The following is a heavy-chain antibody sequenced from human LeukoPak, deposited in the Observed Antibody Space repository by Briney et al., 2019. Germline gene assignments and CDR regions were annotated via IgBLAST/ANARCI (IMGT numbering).Heavy chain of an antibody. CDR3: ARGGRPFDY. J-gene: IGHJ4*02. CDR1: GGSISSSSYY. V-gene: IGHV4-39*01. CDR2: IYYSGST. D-gene: IGHD1-1*01. Sequence: PSETLSLTCTVSGGSISSSSYYWGWIRQPPGKGLDWIGSIYYSGSTYYNLSLKSRVTMSVDTSKNQFSLRLSSVTAADTAVYYCARGGRPFDYWGPGTLVTVSS.